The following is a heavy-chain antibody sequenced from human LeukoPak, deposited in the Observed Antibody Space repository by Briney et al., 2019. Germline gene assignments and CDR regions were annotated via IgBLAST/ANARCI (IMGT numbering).Heavy chain of an antibody. V-gene: IGHV4-61*02. D-gene: IGHD3-22*01. Sequence: PSETLSLTCTVSGGSISSGSYYWSWIRQPAGKGLEWIGRIYTSGSTNYNPSLKSRVTISVDTSKNQFSLKLSSVTAADTAVYYCARRQRLYDSSEFDYWGQGTLVTVSS. CDR1: GGSISSGSYY. CDR2: IYTSGST. CDR3: ARRQRLYDSSEFDY. J-gene: IGHJ4*02.